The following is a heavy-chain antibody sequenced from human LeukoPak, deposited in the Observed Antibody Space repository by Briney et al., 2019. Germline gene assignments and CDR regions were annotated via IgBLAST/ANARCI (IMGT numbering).Heavy chain of an antibody. CDR1: GFTFTSSA. J-gene: IGHJ6*03. CDR3: AAEYYDILTGPNYYMDV. CDR2: IVVGSGNT. V-gene: IGHV1-58*02. D-gene: IGHD3-9*01. Sequence: ASVKVSCKASGFTFTSSAMQWVRQARGQRLEWIGWIVVGSGNTNNAEKFHERVTITRDMSTSTAYMELSSLRSEDTAMYYCAAEYYDILTGPNYYMDVWGKGTTVTVSS.